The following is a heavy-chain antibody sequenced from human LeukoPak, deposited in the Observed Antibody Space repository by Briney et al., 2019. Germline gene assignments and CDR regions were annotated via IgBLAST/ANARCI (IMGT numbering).Heavy chain of an antibody. V-gene: IGHV1-2*02. CDR3: ARSTYYYGSGSYSFDY. CDR1: GYTFTGYY. CDR2: INPNSGGT. Sequence: ASVKVSCKASGYTFTGYYMHWVRQAPGQGLEWMGWINPNSGGTNYAQKFQGRVTMTRDTSISTAYMELSSLRSEDTAVYYCARSTYYYGSGSYSFDYWGQGTLVTVSS. J-gene: IGHJ4*02. D-gene: IGHD3-10*01.